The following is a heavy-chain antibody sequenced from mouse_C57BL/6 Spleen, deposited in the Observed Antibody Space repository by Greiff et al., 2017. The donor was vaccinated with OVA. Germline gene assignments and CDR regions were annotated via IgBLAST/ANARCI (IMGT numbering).Heavy chain of an antibody. V-gene: IGHV1-69*01. Sequence: QVQLQQPGAELVMPGASVKLSCKASGYTFTSYWMHWVKQRPGQGLEWIGEIDPSDSYTNYNQKFKGKSTLTVDKSSSTAYMQLSSLTSEDSAVYYCAREGSSHWYFDVWGTGTTVTVSS. CDR2: IDPSDSYT. CDR1: GYTFTSYW. CDR3: AREGSSHWYFDV. J-gene: IGHJ1*03. D-gene: IGHD1-1*01.